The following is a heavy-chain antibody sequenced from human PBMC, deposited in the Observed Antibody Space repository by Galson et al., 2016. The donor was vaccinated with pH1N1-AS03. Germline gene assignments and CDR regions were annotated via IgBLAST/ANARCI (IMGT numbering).Heavy chain of an antibody. D-gene: IGHD1-1*01. CDR3: TSIQY. CDR1: GFTFSNDW. CDR2: IKTKTHGGTT. Sequence: SLRLSCAASGFTFSNDWMNWVRQAPGKGLEWVGRIKTKTHGGTTDYAAPVKGRFTVSRDDSKNTLYLQMNSLKTEDTAVYYCTSIQYWGQGTLVTGS. J-gene: IGHJ4*02. V-gene: IGHV3-15*01.